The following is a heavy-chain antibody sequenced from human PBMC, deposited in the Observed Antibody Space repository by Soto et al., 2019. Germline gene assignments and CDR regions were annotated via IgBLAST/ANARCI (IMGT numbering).Heavy chain of an antibody. Sequence: RRLSCAASGFTFDDYAMHWVRQAPGKGLEWVSGISWNSGSIGYADSVKGRFTISRDNAKNSLYLQMNSLRAEETALYYCAKGGHYPFSSGRTLDYWGQGTLVTVSS. CDR1: GFTFDDYA. CDR2: ISWNSGSI. CDR3: AKGGHYPFSSGRTLDY. D-gene: IGHD3-3*01. J-gene: IGHJ4*02. V-gene: IGHV3-9*01.